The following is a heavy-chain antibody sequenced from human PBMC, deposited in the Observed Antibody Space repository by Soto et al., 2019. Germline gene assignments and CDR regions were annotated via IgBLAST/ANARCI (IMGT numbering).Heavy chain of an antibody. V-gene: IGHV3-33*01. D-gene: IGHD3-3*01. J-gene: IGHJ4*02. CDR3: ARGPYYDFWRVHPG. CDR2: IWYDGSNK. CDR1: GFTFSSYG. Sequence: GGSLRLSCAASGFTFSSYGMHWVRQAPGKGLEWVAVIWYDGSNKYYADSVKGRFTISRDNSKNTLYLQMNSLRAEDTAVYYCARGPYYDFWRVHPGWGQGTLVTVSS.